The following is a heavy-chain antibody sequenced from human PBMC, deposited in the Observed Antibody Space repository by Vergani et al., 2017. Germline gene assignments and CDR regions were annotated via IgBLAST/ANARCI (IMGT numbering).Heavy chain of an antibody. D-gene: IGHD3-22*01. CDR1: GFTFDDYA. CDR2: ISGDGVST. J-gene: IGHJ3*02. Sequence: EVQLVESGGGVVQPGGSLRLSCAASGFTFDDYAMHWVRQSPGKGLEWVSLISGDGVSTYYADSVKGRFTISRDNSKNSLYLQMNSLRTEDTALYYCAKVITMIVVYNAFDIWGQGTMVTVSS. V-gene: IGHV3-43*02. CDR3: AKVITMIVVYNAFDI.